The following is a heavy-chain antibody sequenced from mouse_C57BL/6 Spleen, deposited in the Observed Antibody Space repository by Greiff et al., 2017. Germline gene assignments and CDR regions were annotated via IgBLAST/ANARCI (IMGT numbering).Heavy chain of an antibody. D-gene: IGHD2-1*01. CDR1: GYTFTSYW. V-gene: IGHV1-55*01. CDR3: ARIYYGNYFDY. J-gene: IGHJ2*01. CDR2: IYPGRGST. Sequence: QVQLQQPGAELVKPGASVQMSCKASGYTFTSYWITWVKQRPGQGLEWIGDIYPGRGSTNYNETFKSKATLTVDTSSSTAYMQLSSLTSEDSAVYDCARIYYGNYFDYWGQGTTLTVSS.